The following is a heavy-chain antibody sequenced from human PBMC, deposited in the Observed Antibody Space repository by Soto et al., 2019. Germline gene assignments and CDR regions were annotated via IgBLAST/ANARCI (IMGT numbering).Heavy chain of an antibody. CDR1: GFTFSSSE. CDR3: ARRASR. V-gene: IGHV3-48*03. J-gene: IGHJ3*01. Sequence: EVQLVESGGGLVQPGGSLRLSCAVSGFTFSSSEMYWVRQSPGKGLEWISYIHPSGQPIFYADSVKGRFTISRDNANNSLFLQRTSLRAEDTAVYYCARRASRWGQGTMVTVSS. CDR2: IHPSGQPI. D-gene: IGHD1-26*01.